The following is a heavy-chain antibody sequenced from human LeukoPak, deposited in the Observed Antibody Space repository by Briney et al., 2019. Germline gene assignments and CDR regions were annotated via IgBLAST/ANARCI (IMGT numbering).Heavy chain of an antibody. Sequence: ASETLSLTCAVSGGSISSGGYSWSWIRQPPGKGLEWIGYIYYSGSTYYNPSLKSRVTISVDTSKNQFSLKLSSVTAADTAVYYCARAHIMITFGGVIVKYYFDYWGQGTLVTVSS. V-gene: IGHV4-30-4*07. CDR3: ARAHIMITFGGVIVKYYFDY. CDR1: GGSISSGGYS. CDR2: IYYSGST. J-gene: IGHJ4*02. D-gene: IGHD3-16*02.